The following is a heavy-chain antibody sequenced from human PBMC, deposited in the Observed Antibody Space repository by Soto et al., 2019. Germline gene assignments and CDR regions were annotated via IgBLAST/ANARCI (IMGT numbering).Heavy chain of an antibody. CDR3: ARIDKRYYYGSGTLDY. CDR1: GGSFSGYY. Sequence: QVQLQQWGAGLLKPSETLSLTCAVYGGSFSGYYWSWIRQPPGKGLEWIGEINHSGSTNYNPSLKSRVTISXXTXKXXFSLKLSSVTAADTAVYYCARIDKRYYYGSGTLDYWGQGTLVTVSS. CDR2: INHSGST. D-gene: IGHD3-10*01. V-gene: IGHV4-34*01. J-gene: IGHJ4*02.